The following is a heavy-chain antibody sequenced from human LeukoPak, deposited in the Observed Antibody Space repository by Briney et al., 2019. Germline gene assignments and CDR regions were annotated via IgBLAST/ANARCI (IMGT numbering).Heavy chain of an antibody. CDR3: ARGVARHWYSDL. V-gene: IGHV4-34*01. J-gene: IGHJ2*01. CDR1: GGSFSAYY. Sequence: SETLSLTCAVYGGSFSAYYWSWIRQPPGKGLEWIGEINHSGSTNYNPSLKSRVTISVDTSKNQFSLKLSSVTAADTAVYYCARGVARHWYSDLWGRGTLVTVSS. D-gene: IGHD2-15*01. CDR2: INHSGST.